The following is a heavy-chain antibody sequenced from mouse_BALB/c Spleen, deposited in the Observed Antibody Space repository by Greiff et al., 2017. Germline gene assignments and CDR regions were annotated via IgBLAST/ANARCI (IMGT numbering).Heavy chain of an antibody. CDR2: ISYSGST. V-gene: IGHV3-2*02. D-gene: IGHD2-2*01. J-gene: IGHJ4*01. CDR3: ARLGIYYGYAYYAMDY. CDR1: GYSITSDYA. Sequence: EVKLVESGPGLVKPSQSLSLTCTVTGYSITSDYAWNWIRQFPGNKLEWMGYISYSGSTSYNPSLKSRISITRDTSKNQFFLQLNSVTTEDTATYYCARLGIYYGYAYYAMDYWGQGTSVTVSS.